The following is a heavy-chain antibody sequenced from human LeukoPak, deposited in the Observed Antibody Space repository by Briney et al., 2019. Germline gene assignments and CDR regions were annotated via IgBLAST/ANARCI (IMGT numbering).Heavy chain of an antibody. Sequence: GGSLRLSCAASGFTLSDYYMSWIRQAPGKGLEWVSYISTSGSTMYYADSVKGRFTISRDNAKNSLYLQMNSLRADDTAVYYCAHLGGMVIQNWGQGTLVTVSS. J-gene: IGHJ1*01. V-gene: IGHV3-11*04. D-gene: IGHD3-16*01. CDR1: GFTLSDYY. CDR2: ISTSGSTM. CDR3: AHLGGMVIQN.